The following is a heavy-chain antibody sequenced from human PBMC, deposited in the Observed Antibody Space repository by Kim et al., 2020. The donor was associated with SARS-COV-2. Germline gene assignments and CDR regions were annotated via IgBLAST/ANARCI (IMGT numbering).Heavy chain of an antibody. CDR1: GGSFSAPS. D-gene: IGHD6-13*01. J-gene: IGHJ4*02. CDR2: INHSGIS. CDR3: ARRRSWYDRVSY. V-gene: IGHV4-34*01. Sequence: SETLSLTCAVYGGSFSAPSWSWIRQPPGKGLEWIGEINHSGISNYSPSLKSRVTLSVDTSKNQFSLKLNSVTAADTALYYCARRRSWYDRVSYWGQGHLV.